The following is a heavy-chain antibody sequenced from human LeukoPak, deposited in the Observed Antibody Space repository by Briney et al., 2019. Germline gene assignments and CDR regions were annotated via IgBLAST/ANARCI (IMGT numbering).Heavy chain of an antibody. J-gene: IGHJ4*02. Sequence: ASVKVSCKASGYTFTGYYMHWVRQAPGQGLERMGWINPNSGGTNYAQKFQGRVTMTRDTSISTAYMELSRLRSDDTAVYYCARLKYSGSYVDLDYWGQGTLVTVSS. CDR1: GYTFTGYY. CDR3: ARLKYSGSYVDLDY. D-gene: IGHD1-26*01. V-gene: IGHV1-2*02. CDR2: INPNSGGT.